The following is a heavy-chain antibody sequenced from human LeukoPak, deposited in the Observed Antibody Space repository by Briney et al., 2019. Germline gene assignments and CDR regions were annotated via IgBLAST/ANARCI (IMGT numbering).Heavy chain of an antibody. J-gene: IGHJ4*02. D-gene: IGHD3-10*01. V-gene: IGHV1-18*04. CDR2: ISAYNGNT. CDR1: GYTFTSYG. Sequence: WASVKVSCKASGYTFTSYGISWVRQAPGQGLEWMGWISAYNGNTNYAQKLQGRVTMTTDTSTSTAHMELRSLRSDDTAVYYCARVFTMVRGVITFDYWGQGTLVTVSS. CDR3: ARVFTMVRGVITFDY.